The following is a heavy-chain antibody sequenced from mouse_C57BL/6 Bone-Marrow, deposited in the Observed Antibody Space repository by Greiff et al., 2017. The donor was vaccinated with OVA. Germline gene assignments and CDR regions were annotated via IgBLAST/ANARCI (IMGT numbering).Heavy chain of an antibody. J-gene: IGHJ3*01. V-gene: IGHV1-64*01. Sequence: QVQLKQPGAELVKPGASVKLSCKASGYTFTSYWMHWVKQRPGQGLEWIGMIHPNSGSTNYNEKFKSKATLTVDKSSSTAYMQLSSLTSEDSAVYYCAREAYSWFAYWGQGTLVTVSA. CDR3: AREAYSWFAY. D-gene: IGHD2-10*01. CDR1: GYTFTSYW. CDR2: IHPNSGST.